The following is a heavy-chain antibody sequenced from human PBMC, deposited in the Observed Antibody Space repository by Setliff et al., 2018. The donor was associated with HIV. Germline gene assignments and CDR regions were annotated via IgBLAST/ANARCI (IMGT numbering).Heavy chain of an antibody. CDR3: ANGVAMAHIPLLPIAGTDY. D-gene: IGHD2-8*01. V-gene: IGHV3-49*04. CDR1: GFTFGDYA. J-gene: IGHJ4*02. Sequence: GGSLRLSCTASGFTFGDYALTWVRQAPGKGLEWVGFINSNTYGGTTDYAASVKGRFTISRDDSKSSAYLLMNSLKTEDTAVYYCANGVAMAHIPLLPIAGTDYWGQGTLVTVSS. CDR2: INSNTYGGTT.